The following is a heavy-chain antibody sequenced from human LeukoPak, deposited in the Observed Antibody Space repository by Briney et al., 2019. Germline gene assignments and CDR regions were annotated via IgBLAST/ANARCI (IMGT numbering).Heavy chain of an antibody. J-gene: IGHJ4*02. CDR3: ARDPGSGSYYDY. D-gene: IGHD3-10*01. CDR2: INHSGST. Sequence: SETLSLTCAVYGGSFSGYYWSWIRQPPGKGLGWIGEINHSGSTNYNPSLKSRVTISVDTSKNQFSLKLSSVTAADTAVYYCARDPGSGSYYDYWGQGTLVTVSS. CDR1: GGSFSGYY. V-gene: IGHV4-34*01.